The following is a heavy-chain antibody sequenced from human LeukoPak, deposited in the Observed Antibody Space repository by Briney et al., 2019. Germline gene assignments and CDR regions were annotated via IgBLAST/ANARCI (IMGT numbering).Heavy chain of an antibody. CDR2: IYYSGST. CDR1: GGSIRSYY. J-gene: IGHJ6*03. CDR3: ARDLRGTSAMDV. V-gene: IGHV4-59*01. D-gene: IGHD2-2*01. Sequence: PSETLSLTCTVSGGSIRSYYWKWIRQPPGKGLEWIAYIYYSGSTNYNPSLKSRVTISVDTSNNQFSLKLSSVTAADTAVYYCARDLRGTSAMDVWGKGTTVTVSS.